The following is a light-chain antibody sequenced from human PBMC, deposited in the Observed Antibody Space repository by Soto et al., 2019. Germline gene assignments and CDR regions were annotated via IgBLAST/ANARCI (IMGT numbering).Light chain of an antibody. CDR1: SSNIGAGFD. J-gene: IGLJ2*01. CDR2: DNS. V-gene: IGLV1-40*01. CDR3: QSYDSSLTAVV. Sequence: QSVLTQPPSVSVAPGQRVTISCTGNSSNIGAGFDVHWYQQLPGTAPKLLIYDNSNRPSGVTDRFSGSKSGTSASLAITGLQAEDGTDYYCQSYDSSLTAVVFGGGTKVTVL.